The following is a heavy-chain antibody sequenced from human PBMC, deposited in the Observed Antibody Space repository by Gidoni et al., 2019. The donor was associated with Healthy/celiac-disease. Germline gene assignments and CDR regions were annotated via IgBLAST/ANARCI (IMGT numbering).Heavy chain of an antibody. J-gene: IGHJ6*02. D-gene: IGHD3-3*01. CDR3: TTHLNYDFWSGYYTAGYYYGMDV. CDR1: GFTFSNAW. V-gene: IGHV3-15*01. CDR2: IKSKTDGGTT. Sequence: EVQLVESGGGLVKPGGSLRLSCAASGFTFSNAWMSWVRQAQGKGLEWFGRIKSKTDGGTTDYAAPVKGRFTISRDDSKNTLYLQMNSLKTEDTAVYYCTTHLNYDFWSGYYTAGYYYGMDVWGQGTTVTVSS.